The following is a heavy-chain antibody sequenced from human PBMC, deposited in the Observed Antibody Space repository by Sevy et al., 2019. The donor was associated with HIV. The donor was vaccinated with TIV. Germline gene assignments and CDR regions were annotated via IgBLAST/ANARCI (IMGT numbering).Heavy chain of an antibody. CDR3: ARGGIFGAPTAYTY. CDR2: INPNSGDT. J-gene: IGHJ4*02. D-gene: IGHD3-16*01. V-gene: IGHV1-2*02. CDR1: GYTFTAYY. Sequence: ASVKVSCKAPGYTFTAYYMHWVRQAPGQGLEWMGWINPNSGDTNYAEKFQDRVTMTTDASISTAYMELSRLRSDDTAVYYCARGGIFGAPTAYTYWGQGTLVTVSS.